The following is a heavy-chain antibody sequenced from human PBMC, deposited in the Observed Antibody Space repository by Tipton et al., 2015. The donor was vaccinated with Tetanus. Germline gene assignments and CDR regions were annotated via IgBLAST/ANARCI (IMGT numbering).Heavy chain of an antibody. V-gene: IGHV6-1*01. Sequence: GLVKPSQTLSLTCAISGDSVSGNSAAWNWIRQSPSRGLEWLGRTFYRSHWLIEYSLSVGSRITISADTSRNQFSLQLNSVTPEDTAVYYYARFQQGSFDYWGQGTLVTVSS. CDR2: TFYRSHWLI. CDR3: ARFQQGSFDY. J-gene: IGHJ4*02. D-gene: IGHD6-13*01. CDR1: GDSVSGNSAA.